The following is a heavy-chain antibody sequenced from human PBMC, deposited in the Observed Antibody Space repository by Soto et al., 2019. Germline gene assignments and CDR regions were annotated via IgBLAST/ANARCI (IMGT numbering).Heavy chain of an antibody. V-gene: IGHV3-23*01. J-gene: IGHJ4*02. D-gene: IGHD3-16*01. Sequence: EVQLRQSGGGVVQPGGSLRLSCVASGFSFNNYAMTWVRQAPGKGLEWVSGISGSGDGTYYADSVKDRFSVSRDKSTSTVHLQMSSLRVEDTAVYYCAKDKGLRGSSYFGDWGQGALVIVS. CDR1: GFSFNNYA. CDR2: ISGSGDGT. CDR3: AKDKGLRGSSYFGD.